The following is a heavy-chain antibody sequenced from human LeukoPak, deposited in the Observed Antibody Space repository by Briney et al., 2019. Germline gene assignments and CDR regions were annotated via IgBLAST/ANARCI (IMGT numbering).Heavy chain of an antibody. V-gene: IGHV3-21*01. CDR1: GFTFSDYS. J-gene: IGHJ4*02. D-gene: IGHD1-26*01. CDR2: ISSRSAYI. CDR3: ARDRSGSYPYYFDY. Sequence: GGSLRLSCAASGFTFSDYSMNWVRQAPGEGLEWVSSISSRSAYIHYTDSVKGRFTISRDNAENSLYLQMNNLRADDTAVYYCARDRSGSYPYYFDYWGQGTVVTVSS.